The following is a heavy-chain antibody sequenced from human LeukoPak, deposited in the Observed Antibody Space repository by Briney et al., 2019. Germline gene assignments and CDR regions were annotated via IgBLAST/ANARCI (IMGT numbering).Heavy chain of an antibody. J-gene: IGHJ3*02. CDR1: GYSFTSYW. CDR2: IYPGDSDT. Sequence: GESLKISCKGSGYSFTSYWIGWVRQVPGKGLEWMGIIYPGDSDTRYSPSFQGQVTISADKSISTAYLQWSSLKASDTAMYYCATYRPYSSGWNDAFDIWGQGTMVTVSS. V-gene: IGHV5-51*01. CDR3: ATYRPYSSGWNDAFDI. D-gene: IGHD6-19*01.